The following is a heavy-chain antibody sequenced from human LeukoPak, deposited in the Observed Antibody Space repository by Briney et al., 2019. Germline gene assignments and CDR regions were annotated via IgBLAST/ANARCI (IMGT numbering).Heavy chain of an antibody. CDR2: LHSGGHT. J-gene: IGHJ1*01. CDR1: GFTISSNY. CDR3: ARDIVTSTLSRYQR. Sequence: GGSLRLSCAASGFTISSNYLSWVRQAPGKGLVWISALHSGGHTFYADSVRGRLATSRDISKNTLYLHMNSVRAEDTAVYYCARDIVTSTLSRYQRWGQGTLVSVSS. V-gene: IGHV3-66*02. D-gene: IGHD3-9*01.